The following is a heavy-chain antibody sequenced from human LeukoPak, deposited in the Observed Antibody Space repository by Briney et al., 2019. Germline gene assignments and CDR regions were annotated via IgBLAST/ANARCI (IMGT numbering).Heavy chain of an antibody. CDR2: IIPIFGTA. D-gene: IGHD6-13*01. J-gene: IGHJ4*02. Sequence: SVKVSCKASGGTFSSYAISWVRQAPGQGPEWMGRIIPIFGTANYAQKFQGRVTITTDESTSTAYMELSSLRSEDTAVYYCARDSGSSWYRNGGYYFDYWGQGTLVTVSS. CDR1: GGTFSSYA. V-gene: IGHV1-69*05. CDR3: ARDSGSSWYRNGGYYFDY.